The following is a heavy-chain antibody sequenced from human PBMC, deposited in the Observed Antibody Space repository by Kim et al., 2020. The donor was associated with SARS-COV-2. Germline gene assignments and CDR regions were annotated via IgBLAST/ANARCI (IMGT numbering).Heavy chain of an antibody. V-gene: IGHV5-10-1*01. CDR3: ARLPMKTRGWYHYYYYGMDV. J-gene: IGHJ6*02. D-gene: IGHD6-19*01. CDR2: IDPSDSYT. CDR1: GYSFTSYW. Sequence: GESLKISCKGSGYSFTSYWISWVRQMPGKGLEWMGRIDPSDSYTNYSPSFQGHVTISADKSISTAYLQWSSLKASDTAMYYCARLPMKTRGWYHYYYYGMDVWGQGTTVTVSS.